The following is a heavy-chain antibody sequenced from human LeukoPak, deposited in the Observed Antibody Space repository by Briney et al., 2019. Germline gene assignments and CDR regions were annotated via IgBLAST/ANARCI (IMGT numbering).Heavy chain of an antibody. J-gene: IGHJ4*02. V-gene: IGHV3-74*01. Sequence: GGSLRLSCAASGFTFSSYWMHWVRQAPGKGLLWVSRIKSDGSSTSYADSVKGRFTISRDNAKNSLYLQMNSLRAEDTAVYYCARVGGPDFEKLRFDYWGQGTLVTVSS. CDR3: ARVGGPDFEKLRFDY. CDR1: GFTFSSYW. D-gene: IGHD3-16*01. CDR2: IKSDGSST.